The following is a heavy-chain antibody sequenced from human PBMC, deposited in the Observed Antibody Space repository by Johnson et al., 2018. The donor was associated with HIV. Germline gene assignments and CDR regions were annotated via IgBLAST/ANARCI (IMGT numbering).Heavy chain of an antibody. D-gene: IGHD6-13*01. J-gene: IGHJ3*02. V-gene: IGHV3-30*18. CDR2: ISYDGSNK. Sequence: QVQLVESGGGVVQPGRSPRLSCAASGFTFSSYGMAWVRQAPGKGLEWVALISYDGSNKYYADSVKGRFTISRDNSKDTLYLQMSSLRVEDTAVYYCAKYRQQLVRSAFDIWGQGTMVTVSS. CDR1: GFTFSSYG. CDR3: AKYRQQLVRSAFDI.